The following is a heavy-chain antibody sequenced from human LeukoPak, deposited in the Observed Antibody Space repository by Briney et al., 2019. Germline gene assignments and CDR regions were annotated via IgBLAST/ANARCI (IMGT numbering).Heavy chain of an antibody. V-gene: IGHV4-59*01. J-gene: IGHJ6*03. CDR3: ARGGDGDYSFYYYMDV. CDR1: GASIDSYY. CDR2: IYYSGTT. D-gene: IGHD4-17*01. Sequence: ASETLSLTCTISGASIDSYYWSWIRQPPGKGLEWIGYIYYSGTTNYNPSLKRRVTISVDTSKNQFSLKLSSVTAADTAVYYCARGGDGDYSFYYYMDVWGKGTTVTISS.